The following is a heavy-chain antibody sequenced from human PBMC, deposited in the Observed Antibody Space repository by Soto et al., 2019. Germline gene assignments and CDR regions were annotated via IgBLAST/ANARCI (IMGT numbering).Heavy chain of an antibody. V-gene: IGHV3-23*01. CDR2: VSGSGGNR. J-gene: IGHJ4*02. CDR1: GFTFTTYA. CDR3: ARAISSSWSYFDY. Sequence: EVQLLESGGTLVQPGGSLRLSCAASGFTFTTYAMTWVRQAPGKGLEWVSTVSGSGGNRHYADSVKGRFTISRDNSKNTLYLQMSSLRAEDTAVYYCARAISSSWSYFDYWGQGTLVTVSS. D-gene: IGHD6-13*01.